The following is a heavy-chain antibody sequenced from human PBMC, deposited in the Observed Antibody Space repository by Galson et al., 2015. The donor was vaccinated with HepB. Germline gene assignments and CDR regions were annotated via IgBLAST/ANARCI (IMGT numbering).Heavy chain of an antibody. V-gene: IGHV1-3*01. D-gene: IGHD3-10*01. J-gene: IGHJ4*02. Sequence: SVKVSCKASGYTFTSYAMHWVRQAPGQRLEWMGWINAGNGNTKYSQKFQGGVTITRDTSASTAYMELSSLRSEDTAVYYCARDRITMVRGVTGLWDYWGQGTLVTVSS. CDR2: INAGNGNT. CDR3: ARDRITMVRGVTGLWDY. CDR1: GYTFTSYA.